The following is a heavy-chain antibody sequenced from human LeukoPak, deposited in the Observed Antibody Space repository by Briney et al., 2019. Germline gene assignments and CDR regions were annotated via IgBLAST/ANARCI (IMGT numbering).Heavy chain of an antibody. J-gene: IGHJ6*03. Sequence: GGSLRLSCAASGFTFSRFWMSWVRQAPGKGLEWVANIKQDGSEKYYVDSVKGRFTISRDNAENSLYLQMNSLRAEDTAVYYCARDGITIFGVVTFYYYYYYMDVWGKGTTVTGSS. CDR1: GFTFSRFW. V-gene: IGHV3-7*01. CDR3: ARDGITIFGVVTFYYYYYYMDV. D-gene: IGHD3-3*01. CDR2: IKQDGSEK.